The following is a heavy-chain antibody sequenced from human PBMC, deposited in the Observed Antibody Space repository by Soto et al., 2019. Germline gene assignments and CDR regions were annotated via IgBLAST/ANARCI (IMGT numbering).Heavy chain of an antibody. Sequence: GASVKVSCKAFGYTFTGYYIHWVRQAPGQGLEWMGWINPNSGGTNYAQKFQGWVTMSRDTSISTAYMELSRLRSDDTAVYYCARDPSYYGMDVWGQGTTVTVSS. CDR2: INPNSGGT. CDR3: ARDPSYYGMDV. CDR1: GYTFTGYY. V-gene: IGHV1-2*04. J-gene: IGHJ6*02.